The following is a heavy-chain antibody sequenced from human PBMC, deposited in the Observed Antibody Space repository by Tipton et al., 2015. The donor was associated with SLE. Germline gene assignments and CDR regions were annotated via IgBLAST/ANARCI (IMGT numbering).Heavy chain of an antibody. CDR2: IYYRGST. D-gene: IGHD3-10*01. CDR3: GRGGGAYFDY. CDR1: GYSVSSAYY. V-gene: IGHV4-38-2*02. Sequence: TLSLTCTVSGYSVSSAYYWGWIRQPPGKGLEWLGTIYYRGSTYYNPSLRSRVTISGDTSKNQFSLKLSSVTAADTAVYYCGRGGGAYFDYWGQGTLVTVSS. J-gene: IGHJ4*02.